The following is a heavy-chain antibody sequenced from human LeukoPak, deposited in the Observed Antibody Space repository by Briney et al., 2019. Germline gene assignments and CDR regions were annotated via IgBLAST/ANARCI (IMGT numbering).Heavy chain of an antibody. CDR1: GYTLTELS. V-gene: IGHV1-24*01. CDR2: FDPEDGET. CDR3: ATAQERGFGELFPN. D-gene: IGHD3-10*01. J-gene: IGHJ4*02. Sequence: ASVKVSCKVSGYTLTELSMHWVRQAPGKGLEWMGGFDPEDGETIYAQKFQGRVTMTEDTSTDTAYMELSSLRSEDTAVYHCATAQERGFGELFPNWGQGTLVTVSS.